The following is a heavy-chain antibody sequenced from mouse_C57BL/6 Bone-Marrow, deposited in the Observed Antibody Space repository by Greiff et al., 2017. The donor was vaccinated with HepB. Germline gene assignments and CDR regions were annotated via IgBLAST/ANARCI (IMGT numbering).Heavy chain of an antibody. Sequence: QVQLQQPGAELVKPGASVKLSCKASGYTFTSYWMHWVKQRPGRGLEWIGMIDPNSGGTKYNEKFKSKATMTVDKPSSTAYMQLSSLTSEDSAVYYCARHDYAWFAYWGQGTRVTVSA. CDR3: ARHDYAWFAY. V-gene: IGHV1-72*01. D-gene: IGHD2-4*01. CDR2: IDPNSGGT. J-gene: IGHJ3*01. CDR1: GYTFTSYW.